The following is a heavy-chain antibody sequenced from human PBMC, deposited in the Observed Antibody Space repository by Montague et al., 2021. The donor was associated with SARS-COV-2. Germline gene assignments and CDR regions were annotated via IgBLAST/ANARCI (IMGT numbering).Heavy chain of an antibody. J-gene: IGHJ6*03. CDR3: ARLGDGVVPSPILGVGPYYSYYYMDV. CDR2: IHHGGST. CDR1: GGSFSTYS. D-gene: IGHD3-10*01. V-gene: IGHV4-34*01. Sequence: SETLSLTCAVRGGSFSTYSWNWIRQPPGKGLEWIGEIHHGGSTNYNPSLESRVTISADTSKNQFSLKLTSVAAADTAVYYCARLGDGVVPSPILGVGPYYSYYYMDVWGKGTTVTVSS.